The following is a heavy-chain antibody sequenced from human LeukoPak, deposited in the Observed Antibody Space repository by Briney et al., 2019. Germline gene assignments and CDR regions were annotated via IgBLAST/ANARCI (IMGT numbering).Heavy chain of an antibody. CDR3: ARAHYDHDAFDI. CDR1: GYTFTSYD. D-gene: IGHD3-22*01. J-gene: IGHJ3*02. Sequence: ASVKVSCKASGYTFTSYDINWVRQATGQGLEWMGWMNPNSGNTGYAQKFQGRVTMTRNTSISTAYMELSSLRSEDTAVYYCARAHYDHDAFDIWGQGTMVTVSS. CDR2: MNPNSGNT. V-gene: IGHV1-8*01.